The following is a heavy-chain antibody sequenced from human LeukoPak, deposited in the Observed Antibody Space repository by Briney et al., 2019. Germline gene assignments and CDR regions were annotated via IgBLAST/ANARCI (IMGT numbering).Heavy chain of an antibody. J-gene: IGHJ4*02. D-gene: IGHD5-18*01. CDR1: GFTLGSHD. Sequence: GGSLRLSCSASGFTLGSHDMHWVRQTTGEGLEWVAAIASGFQTFYAGSVKGRFTVSREDAKNSLYLQMNSLRAGDTAVYYCVREARGYHYTYFDYWGQGSLVTVSS. CDR2: IASGFQT. V-gene: IGHV3-13*01. CDR3: VREARGYHYTYFDY.